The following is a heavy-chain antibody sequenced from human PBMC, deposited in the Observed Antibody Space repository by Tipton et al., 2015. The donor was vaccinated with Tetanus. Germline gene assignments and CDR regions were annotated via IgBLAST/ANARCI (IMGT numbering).Heavy chain of an antibody. Sequence: QLVQSGPEVKKPGASVKVSCKASGYTFTSYYIHWVRQAPGQGLEWMGIINPSGGSTSYAQKFQGRVTMTRDTSTSTVYMELSSLRSEDTAVYYCARVFIAVAGHNWFDPWGQGTLVTVSS. D-gene: IGHD6-19*01. J-gene: IGHJ5*02. CDR3: ARVFIAVAGHNWFDP. CDR1: GYTFTSYY. CDR2: INPSGGST. V-gene: IGHV1-46*01.